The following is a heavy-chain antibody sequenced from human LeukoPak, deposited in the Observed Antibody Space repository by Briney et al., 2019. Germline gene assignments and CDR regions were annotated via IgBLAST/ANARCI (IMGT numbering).Heavy chain of an antibody. D-gene: IGHD7-27*01. J-gene: IGHJ4*02. Sequence: SETLSLTCTVSGGSISSGTYYWRWIRQPAGKGLEWIGRISTSGSTDFNPSLKSRVTISVDMSKNQFSLKLSSVTAADTGVYYCAMGGGLGIVDYWGQGTLVTVSS. CDR2: ISTSGST. CDR3: AMGGGLGIVDY. CDR1: GGSISSGTYY. V-gene: IGHV4-61*02.